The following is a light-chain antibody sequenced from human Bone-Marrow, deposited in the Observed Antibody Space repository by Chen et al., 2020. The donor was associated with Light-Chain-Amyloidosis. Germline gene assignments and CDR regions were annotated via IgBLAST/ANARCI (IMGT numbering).Light chain of an antibody. Sequence: EIVLTQSPGTLSLSPGEGANLSCRASQTISSNYLTRYQQKFDQAPRLLIYGSSSSATGIPDRFTGSASGTDFTHTVNRLEPEDFAMNYYQQYGTSPLTFGGGTQVEI. V-gene: IGKV3-20*01. CDR3: QQYGTSPLT. CDR1: QTISSNY. CDR2: GSS. J-gene: IGKJ4*01.